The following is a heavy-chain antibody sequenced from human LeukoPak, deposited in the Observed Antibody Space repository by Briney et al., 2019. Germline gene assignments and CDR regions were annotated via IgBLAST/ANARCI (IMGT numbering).Heavy chain of an antibody. CDR3: ARAGPYYYDSSGYYQVWFDP. CDR2: INPNSGGT. J-gene: IGHJ5*02. V-gene: IGHV1-2*02. Sequence: ASVKVSCKASGYTFTRYYMHWVRQAPGQGLEWMGWINPNSGGTNYAQKFQGRVTMTRDTSISTAYMELSRLRSDDTAVYYCARAGPYYYDSSGYYQVWFDPWGQGTLVTVSS. D-gene: IGHD3-22*01. CDR1: GYTFTRYY.